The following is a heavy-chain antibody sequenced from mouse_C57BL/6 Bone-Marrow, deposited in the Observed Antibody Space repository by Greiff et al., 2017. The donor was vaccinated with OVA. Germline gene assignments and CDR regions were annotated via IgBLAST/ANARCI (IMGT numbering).Heavy chain of an antibody. CDR3: TREITTVVPYWYFDV. CDR2: ISSGGDYI. Sequence: EVMLVESGEGLVKPGGSLKLSCAASGFTFSSYAMSWVRQTPEKRLEWVAYISSGGDYIYYADTVKGRFTISRDNARNTLYLQMSSLKSEDTAMYYCTREITTVVPYWYFDVWGTGTTVTVSS. V-gene: IGHV5-9-1*02. J-gene: IGHJ1*03. CDR1: GFTFSSYA. D-gene: IGHD1-1*01.